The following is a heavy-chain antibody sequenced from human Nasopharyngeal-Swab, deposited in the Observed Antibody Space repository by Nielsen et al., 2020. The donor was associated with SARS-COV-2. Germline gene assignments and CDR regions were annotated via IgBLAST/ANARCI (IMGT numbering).Heavy chain of an antibody. Sequence: ASVKVSCKASGYTFTRYYIHWVRQAPGQGPEWMGIINPGGGSARYSQNFQGRVTMTRDTSTSTVYMELSSLRSEDTAVYYCARGGDPREVVAAADCFDPWGQGTLVTVSS. D-gene: IGHD2-15*01. CDR3: ARGGDPREVVAAADCFDP. CDR1: GYTFTRYY. CDR2: INPGGGSA. J-gene: IGHJ5*02. V-gene: IGHV1-46*01.